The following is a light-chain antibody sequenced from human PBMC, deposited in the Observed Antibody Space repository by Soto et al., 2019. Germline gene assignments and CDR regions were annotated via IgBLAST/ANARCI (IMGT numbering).Light chain of an antibody. J-gene: IGKJ1*01. CDR2: LGY. V-gene: IGKV4-1*01. CDR1: QSVLYSSNNKNY. CDR3: MQTLESRT. Sequence: DIWMTQSTDSLAVSLGERATINCKSSQSVLYSSNNKNYLAWFLQKPGQSPQLLIYLGYNRAPGVPDRFSGTGSGTDFTLKISRVEAEDVGVYYCMQTLESRTFGQGTKVDIK.